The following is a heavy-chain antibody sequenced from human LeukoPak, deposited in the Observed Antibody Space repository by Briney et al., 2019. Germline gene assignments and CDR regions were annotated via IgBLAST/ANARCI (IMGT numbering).Heavy chain of an antibody. V-gene: IGHV3-21*01. CDR1: GFTFSSYS. CDR2: ISSSSSYI. CDR3: ARDSSNYGDYDYAFDI. J-gene: IGHJ3*02. Sequence: PGGSLRLSCAASGFTFSSYSMNWVRQAPGKGLEWVSSISSSSSYIYYADSVKGRFTISRDNAKDSLYLQMNSLRAEDTAVYYCARDSSNYGDYDYAFDIWGQGTMVTVSS. D-gene: IGHD4-17*01.